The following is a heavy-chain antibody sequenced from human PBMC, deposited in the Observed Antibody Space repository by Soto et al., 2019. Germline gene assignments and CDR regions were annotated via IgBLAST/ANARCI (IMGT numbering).Heavy chain of an antibody. CDR3: AKEVDSSGWYNTVYYYFDF. V-gene: IGHV3-23*01. CDR1: GFTFSSYA. D-gene: IGHD6-19*01. CDR2: ISGSGDST. Sequence: EVQLLESGGGLVQPGGSLRLSCAASGFTFSSYAMSWVRQAPGKGLEWVSAISGSGDSTYYADSTKGRFTISRDNSKKTLNLQRNSLSAEDTAIFYWAKEVDSSGWYNTVYYYFDFWGQGTLVTVSS. J-gene: IGHJ4*02.